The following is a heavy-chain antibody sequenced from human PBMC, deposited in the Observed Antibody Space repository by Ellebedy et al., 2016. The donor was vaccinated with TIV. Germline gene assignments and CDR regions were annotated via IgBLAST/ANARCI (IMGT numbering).Heavy chain of an antibody. D-gene: IGHD3-10*01. CDR3: AKDGGSGSYFQLDHYYGMDV. CDR2: ISGSGGST. CDR1: GFTFSSYA. Sequence: GESLKISCAASGFTFSSYAMSWVRQAPGKGLEWVSAISGSGGSTYYADSVKGRFTISRDNSKNTLYLQMNSLRAEETAGYYCAKDGGSGSYFQLDHYYGMDVWGQGTTVTVSS. V-gene: IGHV3-23*01. J-gene: IGHJ6*02.